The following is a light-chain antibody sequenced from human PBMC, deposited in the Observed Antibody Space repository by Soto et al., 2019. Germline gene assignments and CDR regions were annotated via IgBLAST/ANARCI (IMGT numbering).Light chain of an antibody. CDR2: DAS. V-gene: IGKV3-15*01. CDR1: QSLRSS. CDR3: QQRADWPAT. Sequence: ETMMTQSPDTLSVPLGERATLSCRASQSLRSSLAWYQQKPGQAPRLLIYDASTRATGIPARFSGSGSGTDFTLTISSLEPEDFAVYYCQQRADWPATFGPGTKVDIK. J-gene: IGKJ3*01.